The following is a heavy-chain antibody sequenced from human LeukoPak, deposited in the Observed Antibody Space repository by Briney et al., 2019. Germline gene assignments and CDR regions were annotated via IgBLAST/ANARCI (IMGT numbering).Heavy chain of an antibody. CDR1: GYTFTGYY. CDR2: INPNSGGT. J-gene: IGHJ3*02. CDR3: ARDLVYYYDSSGIDAFDI. V-gene: IGHV1-2*02. D-gene: IGHD3-22*01. Sequence: GASVKVSCKASGYTFTGYYMHWVRQAPGQGLEWMGWINPNSGGTNYAQKFQGRVTMTRDTSISTAYMELSRLRSDDTAVYYCARDLVYYYDSSGIDAFDIWGQGTMVTVSS.